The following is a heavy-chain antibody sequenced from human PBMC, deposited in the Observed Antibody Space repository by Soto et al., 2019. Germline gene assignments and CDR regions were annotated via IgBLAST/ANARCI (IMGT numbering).Heavy chain of an antibody. CDR2: IYWDDDK. J-gene: IGHJ6*02. CDR1: GFSLSTSGVG. V-gene: IGHV2-5*02. Sequence: QITLKESGPTLVKPTQTLTLTCTFSGFSLSTSGVGVAWIRQPPGKALEWLALIYWDDDKRYSPSLETRLTITKDTYKNQVVLTMTNMDSVDTATYYCAYLPCSGGSCYWFSYSGMDVWGHGTTVPVSS. D-gene: IGHD2-15*01. CDR3: AYLPCSGGSCYWFSYSGMDV.